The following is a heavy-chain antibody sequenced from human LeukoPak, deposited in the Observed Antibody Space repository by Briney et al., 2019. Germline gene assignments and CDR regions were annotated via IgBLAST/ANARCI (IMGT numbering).Heavy chain of an antibody. J-gene: IGHJ4*02. V-gene: IGHV3-23*01. D-gene: IGHD6-6*01. CDR1: GFTFDDYA. CDR3: AKVGIAARYFDY. Sequence: GGSLRLSCAASGFTFDDYAMHWVRQAPGKGLEWVSAISGSGGSTYYADSVKGGFTISRDNSKNTLYLQMNSLRAEDTAVYYCAKVGIAARYFDYWGQGTLVTVSS. CDR2: ISGSGGST.